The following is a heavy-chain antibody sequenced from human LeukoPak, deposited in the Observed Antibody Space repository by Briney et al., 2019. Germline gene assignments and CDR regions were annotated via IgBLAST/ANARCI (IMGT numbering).Heavy chain of an antibody. J-gene: IGHJ4*02. Sequence: GSLRLSCAASGFTFRAYAMSWVRQPPGKGLEWSSPFSGSGGSTYYADSVKGRFTISRDNSKNTLYLQMNSLRAEDTAVYYCAKDPSSGWYTYYFDYWGQGTLVTVSS. D-gene: IGHD6-19*01. CDR2: FSGSGGST. CDR1: GFTFRAYA. CDR3: AKDPSSGWYTYYFDY. V-gene: IGHV3-23*01.